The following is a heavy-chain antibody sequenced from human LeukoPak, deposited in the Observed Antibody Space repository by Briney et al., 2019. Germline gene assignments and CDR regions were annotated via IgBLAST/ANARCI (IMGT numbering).Heavy chain of an antibody. D-gene: IGHD3-22*01. CDR3: ARPAYPRHDSSGYYSE. CDR2: IKQDGREK. Sequence: PGGSLRLSCAASGFTFSDYWMSWVRQAPGKGLEWVANIKQDGREKYYVDSVKGRFTISRDNAKNSLYLQMNDLRADDTAVYFCARPAYPRHDSSGYYSEWGQGTLVTVSS. J-gene: IGHJ4*02. V-gene: IGHV3-7*01. CDR1: GFTFSDYW.